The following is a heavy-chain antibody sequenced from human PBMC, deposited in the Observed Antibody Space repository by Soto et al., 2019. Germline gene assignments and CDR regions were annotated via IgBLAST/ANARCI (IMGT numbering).Heavy chain of an antibody. V-gene: IGHV1-69*13. J-gene: IGHJ4*02. Sequence: ASVKVSCKASGGTFSSYAISWVRQAPGQGLEWMGGIIPIFGTANYAQKFQGRVTIAADESTSTAYMELSSLRSEDTAVYYCASSPHVDTAVDYWGQGTLVTVSS. CDR3: ASSPHVDTAVDY. CDR2: IIPIFGTA. D-gene: IGHD5-18*01. CDR1: GGTFSSYA.